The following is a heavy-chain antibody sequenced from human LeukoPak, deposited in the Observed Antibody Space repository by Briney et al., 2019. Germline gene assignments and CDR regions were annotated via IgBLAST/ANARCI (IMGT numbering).Heavy chain of an antibody. CDR3: ATAPRLRGEGGEHYKYGMDV. CDR1: VGSISSGNW. CDR2: IYHNGTR. V-gene: IGHV4-4*02. Sequence: SGTLSLTCAVSVGSISSGNWWSWVRQSPGKGLEWIGEIYHNGTRNYNPSLKSRVTISADTFKNHFSLKLTSVTAADTAVYYCATAPRLRGEGGEHYKYGMDVWGQGTTVIVSS. D-gene: IGHD2-21*02. J-gene: IGHJ6*02.